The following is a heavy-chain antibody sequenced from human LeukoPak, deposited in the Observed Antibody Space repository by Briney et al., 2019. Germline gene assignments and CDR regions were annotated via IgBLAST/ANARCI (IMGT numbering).Heavy chain of an antibody. Sequence: SQTLSLTCAISGDSVSSNNAAWNWMRQSPSRGLEWLGRTYYRSKRYNDYEVSVKSRISINPDTSKNQFSLHLNSVTPEDTALYYCLRQYTYGRFDFWGQGTLVTVSS. CDR3: LRQYTYGRFDF. D-gene: IGHD5-18*01. J-gene: IGHJ4*02. CDR2: TYYRSKRYN. CDR1: GDSVSSNNAA. V-gene: IGHV6-1*01.